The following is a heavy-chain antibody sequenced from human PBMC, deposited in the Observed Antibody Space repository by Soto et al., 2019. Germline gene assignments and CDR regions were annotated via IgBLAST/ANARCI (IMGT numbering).Heavy chain of an antibody. CDR2: ITYSGTYV. V-gene: IGHV3-21*01. D-gene: IGHD5-12*01. CDR3: ARGRGNDCNSDY. J-gene: IGHJ4*02. Sequence: DVQLVESGGGLVRPGGSLRLSCTASGFTFSEYSMSWVRQAPGKGLEWVSSITYSGTYVYYADSVKGRLTISRDSASNSLFLKMTSLRAEDTAVYHCARGRGNDCNSDYWGQGTLVTVSS. CDR1: GFTFSEYS.